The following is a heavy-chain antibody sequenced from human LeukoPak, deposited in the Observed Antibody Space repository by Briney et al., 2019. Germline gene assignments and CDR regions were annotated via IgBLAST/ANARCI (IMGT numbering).Heavy chain of an antibody. CDR3: AKDGTDYYYYGMDV. V-gene: IGHV3-23*01. D-gene: IGHD1-1*01. CDR1: GFTFSSYA. CDR2: ISGSGGST. Sequence: GGSLRLSCAASGFTFSSYAMSWVRQAPGKGLEWVSAISGSGGSTYYADSVKGRFTISRDNSKNTLYLQMSSLRAEDTAVYYCAKDGTDYYYYGMDVWGKGTTVTVSS. J-gene: IGHJ6*04.